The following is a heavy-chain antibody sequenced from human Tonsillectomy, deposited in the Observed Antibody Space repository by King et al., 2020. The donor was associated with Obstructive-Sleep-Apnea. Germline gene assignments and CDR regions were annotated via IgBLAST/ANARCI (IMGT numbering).Heavy chain of an antibody. Sequence: VQLQQWGAGLLKPSETLSLTCAVYGGSFSGYYWSWIRQPPGKGLEWIGEINHSGSTNYNPSLKSRVTISVDTSKNQFSLKLSSVTAADTAVYYCARGLPTGYFDYWGQRTLVTVSS. CDR1: GGSFSGYY. CDR2: INHSGST. D-gene: IGHD1-14*01. CDR3: ARGLPTGYFDY. J-gene: IGHJ4*02. V-gene: IGHV4-34*01.